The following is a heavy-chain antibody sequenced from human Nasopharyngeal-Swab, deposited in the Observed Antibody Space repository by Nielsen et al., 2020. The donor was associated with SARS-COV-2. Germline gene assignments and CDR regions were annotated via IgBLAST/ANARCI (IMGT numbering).Heavy chain of an antibody. CDR3: ARDSPSRPYDFWSGLATCFDY. CDR2: ISAYNGNT. Sequence: ASVKVSCKASGYTFTSYGISWVRQAPGQGLEWMGWISAYNGNTNYAQKRQGRVTMTTDTSTSTAYMELRSLISDDTAVYYCARDSPSRPYDFWSGLATCFDYWGQGTLVTVSS. CDR1: GYTFTSYG. V-gene: IGHV1-18*01. J-gene: IGHJ4*02. D-gene: IGHD3-3*01.